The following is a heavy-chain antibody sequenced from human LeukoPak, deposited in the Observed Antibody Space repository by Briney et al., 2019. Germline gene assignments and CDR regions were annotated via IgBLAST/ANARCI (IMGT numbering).Heavy chain of an antibody. J-gene: IGHJ4*02. CDR3: ARDQAVAGTDY. CDR1: GGTFSSYA. Sequence: GASVKVSCKASGGTFSSYAISWVRQAPGQGLEWMGRIIPILGIANYAQKFQGRVTITADKSTSTAYMELSSLRSEDTAVYCCARDQAVAGTDYWGQGTLVTVSS. V-gene: IGHV1-69*04. CDR2: IIPILGIA. D-gene: IGHD6-19*01.